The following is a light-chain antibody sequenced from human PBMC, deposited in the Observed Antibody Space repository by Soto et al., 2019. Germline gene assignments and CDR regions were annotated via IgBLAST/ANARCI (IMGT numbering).Light chain of an antibody. V-gene: IGKV1-12*01. CDR2: TAS. CDR3: QQTKSFPNT. J-gene: IGKJ2*01. CDR1: QVISRW. Sequence: DIQMTQSPSSVSASVGDRVTITCRASQVISRWLAWYQQKPGKAPNLLIHTASMLQSGVPSRFRGSGSGTDFTLNITSLKPEDLATYYCQQTKSFPNTFRQGTKLEI.